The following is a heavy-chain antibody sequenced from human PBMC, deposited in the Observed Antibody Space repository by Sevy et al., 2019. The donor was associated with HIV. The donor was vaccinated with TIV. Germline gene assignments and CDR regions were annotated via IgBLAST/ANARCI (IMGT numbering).Heavy chain of an antibody. CDR3: ARDETWDAFDI. Sequence: GGSLRLSCAASGFTFSSSGMNWVRQAPGKGLEWVSSISFSSNDIYYADSVKGRFTISRDNAKNSLFLQMNSLRAEDTAVYYCARDETWDAFDIWGQGTMVTVSS. CDR1: GFTFSSSG. V-gene: IGHV3-21*01. J-gene: IGHJ3*02. CDR2: ISFSSNDI.